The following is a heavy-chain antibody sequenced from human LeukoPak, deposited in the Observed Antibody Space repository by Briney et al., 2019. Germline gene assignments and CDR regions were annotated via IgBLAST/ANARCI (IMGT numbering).Heavy chain of an antibody. CDR1: GFTFSSYS. V-gene: IGHV3-21*01. CDR3: ARVRDGYSYDDAFDI. Sequence: GGSLRLSCAASGFTFSSYSMNWVRQAPGKGLEWVSSISSSSSYIYYADSVKGRFTISRDNAKNSLYLQVNSLRAEDTAVYYCARVRDGYSYDDAFDIWGQGTMVTVSS. CDR2: ISSSSSYI. D-gene: IGHD5-18*01. J-gene: IGHJ3*02.